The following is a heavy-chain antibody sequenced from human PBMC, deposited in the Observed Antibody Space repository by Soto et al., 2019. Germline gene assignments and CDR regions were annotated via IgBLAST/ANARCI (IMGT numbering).Heavy chain of an antibody. D-gene: IGHD1-7*01. Sequence: SETLSLTCTVSGGSISSGGYYWSWIRQHPGKGLEWIGYIYYSGSTYYNPSLKSRVTISVDTSKNQFSLKLSSVTAADTAVYYCARDSLTGNYFDPWGQGTLVTVS. CDR2: IYYSGST. CDR3: ARDSLTGNYFDP. CDR1: GGSISSGGYY. V-gene: IGHV4-31*03. J-gene: IGHJ5*02.